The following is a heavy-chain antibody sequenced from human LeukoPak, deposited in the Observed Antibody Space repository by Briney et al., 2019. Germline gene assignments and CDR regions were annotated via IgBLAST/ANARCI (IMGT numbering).Heavy chain of an antibody. CDR1: GFTFSTYS. Sequence: PGGSLRLSCAASGFTFSTYSMNWVRQAPGKGLEWVSSISSSSSYIYYADSVKGRFTISRDSAKNSLYLQMNSLRAEDTAVYYCASSPYYSGSYYIDYWGQGTLVTVSS. V-gene: IGHV3-21*01. D-gene: IGHD1-26*01. J-gene: IGHJ4*02. CDR3: ASSPYYSGSYYIDY. CDR2: ISSSSSYI.